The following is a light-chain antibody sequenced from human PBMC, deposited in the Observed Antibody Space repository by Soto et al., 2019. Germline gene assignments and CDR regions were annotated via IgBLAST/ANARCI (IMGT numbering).Light chain of an antibody. CDR3: NSYTSSSTPVV. CDR2: EVS. CDR1: SSDVGGYNY. V-gene: IGLV2-14*01. Sequence: QSALTQPASVSGSPGQSITISCTGTSSDVGGYNYVSWYQQHPGKAPKLMIYEVSNRPSGVSNRFSGSKSGITASLTISGLQAEDEADYYCNSYTSSSTPVVFGGGTKLTVL. J-gene: IGLJ2*01.